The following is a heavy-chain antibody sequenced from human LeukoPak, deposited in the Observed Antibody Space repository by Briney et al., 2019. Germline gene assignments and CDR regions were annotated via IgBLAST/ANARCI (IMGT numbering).Heavy chain of an antibody. Sequence: GGSLRLSCAASGFTFSSYAMSWVRQAPGKGLEWVSAISGSGGSTYYADSVKGRFTISRDNSKNMLYLQMNRLRAEDTAVYYCAKDGDSSGWYGGYWGQGTLVTVSS. J-gene: IGHJ4*02. D-gene: IGHD6-19*01. CDR1: GFTFSSYA. CDR3: AKDGDSSGWYGGY. V-gene: IGHV3-23*01. CDR2: ISGSGGST.